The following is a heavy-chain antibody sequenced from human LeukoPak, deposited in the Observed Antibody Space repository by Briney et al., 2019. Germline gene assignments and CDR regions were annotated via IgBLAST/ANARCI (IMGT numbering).Heavy chain of an antibody. Sequence: ASMKVSCKTSRYTFTDYIIHWVRQAPGQGLEWMGWINPKNGGTSYAPKFQGRVTMTTDPSINTASMELTRLKSDDTAFYYCSKAIDRDCHETSCYEENWGQGTLVTVSS. CDR3: SKAIDRDCHETSCYEEN. V-gene: IGHV1-2*02. CDR1: RYTFTDYI. D-gene: IGHD2-2*01. J-gene: IGHJ4*02. CDR2: INPKNGGT.